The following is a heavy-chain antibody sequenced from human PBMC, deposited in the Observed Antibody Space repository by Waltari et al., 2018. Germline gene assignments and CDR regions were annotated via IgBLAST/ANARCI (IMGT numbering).Heavy chain of an antibody. CDR3: ARDVTYYYGSGSYNDL. CDR1: GFTFSSYA. CDR2: ISDDGSNK. Sequence: QVQLVESGGGVVQPGRSLRLSCAASGFTFSSYAMHWVRQAPGKGLEWVAVISDDGSNKYYADSVKGRFTISRDNSKNTLYLQMNSLRAEDTAVYYCARDVTYYYGSGSYNDLWGQGTLVTVSS. J-gene: IGHJ4*02. V-gene: IGHV3-30-3*01. D-gene: IGHD3-10*01.